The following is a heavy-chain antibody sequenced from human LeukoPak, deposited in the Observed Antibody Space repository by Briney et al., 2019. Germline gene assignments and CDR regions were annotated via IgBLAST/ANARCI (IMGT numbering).Heavy chain of an antibody. J-gene: IGHJ5*02. D-gene: IGHD6-19*01. CDR2: INSDGSST. CDR1: GFTFSSYW. Sequence: GGPLRLSCAASGFTFSSYWMPWVRQAPGKGLVWVSRINSDGSSTSYADSVKGRFTISRDNAKNTLYLQMNSLRAEDTAVYYCAREQWLVRGNWFDPWGQGTLVTVSS. V-gene: IGHV3-74*01. CDR3: AREQWLVRGNWFDP.